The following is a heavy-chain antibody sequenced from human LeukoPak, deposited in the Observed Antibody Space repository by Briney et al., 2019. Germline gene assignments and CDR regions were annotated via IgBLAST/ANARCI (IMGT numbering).Heavy chain of an antibody. V-gene: IGHV3-23*01. CDR1: GFTFSNYA. CDR3: ARKYYDILTGYHNFDY. CDR2: ISGSGGST. Sequence: GGSLRLSCVASGFTFSNYAMSWVRQAPGQGLEWVSAISGSGGSTYYADSVKGRFTISRDNAKNSLYLQMNSLRAEDTAVYYCARKYYDILTGYHNFDYWGQGTLVTVSS. D-gene: IGHD3-9*01. J-gene: IGHJ4*02.